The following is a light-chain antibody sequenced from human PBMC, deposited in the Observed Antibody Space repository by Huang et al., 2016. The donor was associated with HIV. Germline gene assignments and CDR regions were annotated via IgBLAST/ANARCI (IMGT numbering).Light chain of an antibody. CDR3: QQYSNWPPYT. V-gene: IGKV3-15*01. CDR1: QSVSSK. Sequence: EIVMKQSPATLSVSPGERATLSCRASQSVSSKLAWYQQKPGQAPRLLIYAASTRPTDIPARFSGSGSGTEFTLTISSLQSEDFAVYYCQQYSNWPPYTFGQGTKLEIK. J-gene: IGKJ2*01. CDR2: AAS.